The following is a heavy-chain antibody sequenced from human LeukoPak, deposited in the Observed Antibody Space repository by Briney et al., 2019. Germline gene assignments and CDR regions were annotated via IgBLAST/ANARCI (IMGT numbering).Heavy chain of an antibody. V-gene: IGHV1-8*01. J-gene: IGHJ4*02. D-gene: IGHD3-22*01. CDR2: MNPNSGNT. CDR1: VYTFTSYD. CDR3: ARDLTYYYDSSGYSGDY. Sequence: ASVKVSCKASVYTFTSYDINWVRQATGQGLEWMGWMNPNSGNTGYAQKFQGRVTMTRNTSISTAYMELSSLRSADTAVYYCARDLTYYYDSSGYSGDYWGQGTLVTVSS.